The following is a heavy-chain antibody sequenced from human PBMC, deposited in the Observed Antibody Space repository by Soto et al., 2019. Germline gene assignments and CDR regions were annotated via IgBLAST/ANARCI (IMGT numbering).Heavy chain of an antibody. D-gene: IGHD3-10*01. V-gene: IGHV2-5*02. CDR3: AHRLWRTPRHHMGV. CDR2: IYWDDDK. J-gene: IGHJ6*03. Sequence: QITWKESGHPLGKPTQTLTLTCTFSGISHSTSGVGVGWIRQPPGKALEWLALIYWDDDKRYSPSLKLRLTIPKDTYKNQVVLTKPDMDPVDTATYYCAHRLWRTPRHHMGVWGKGTTVTLSS. CDR1: GISHSTSGVG.